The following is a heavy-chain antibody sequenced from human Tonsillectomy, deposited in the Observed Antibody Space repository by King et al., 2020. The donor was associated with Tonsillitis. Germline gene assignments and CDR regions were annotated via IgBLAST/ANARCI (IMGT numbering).Heavy chain of an antibody. Sequence: QLQESGPGLVKPSGTLSLTCAVSGGSFSSDNWWNWVRQPPGKGLEWIGEIYHSGNTNYNPSLKSRVTISVDKSKNQFSLKLSSVTAADTAVYYCARVAGYYYDSSGYLVFLSWGKGTLVTVSS. J-gene: IGHJ5*02. D-gene: IGHD3-22*01. CDR2: IYHSGNT. V-gene: IGHV4-4*02. CDR3: ARVAGYYYDSSGYLVFLS. CDR1: GGSFSSDNW.